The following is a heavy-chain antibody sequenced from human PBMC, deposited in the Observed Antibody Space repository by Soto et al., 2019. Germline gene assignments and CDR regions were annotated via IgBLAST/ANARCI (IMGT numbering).Heavy chain of an antibody. CDR3: ARQLLYAFDI. CDR2: ISDDGSST. D-gene: IGHD2-2*01. J-gene: IGHJ3*02. V-gene: IGHV3-74*01. Sequence: EVQLVESGGGVVQPGGSLRLSCAASGLTFSSYWMSWVRQAPGKGLVWVSGISDDGSSTNYADSVKGRFTISRDNAKNTLYLHVNSLGAEDTAVYYCARQLLYAFDIWGRGTMVTVSS. CDR1: GLTFSSYW.